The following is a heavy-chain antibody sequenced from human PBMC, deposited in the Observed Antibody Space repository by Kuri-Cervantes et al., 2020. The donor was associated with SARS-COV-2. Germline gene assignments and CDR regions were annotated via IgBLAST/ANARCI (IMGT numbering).Heavy chain of an antibody. J-gene: IGHJ5*02. CDR2: MNPNSGNT. CDR1: GYTFTSYA. Sequence: ASVKVSCKASGYTFTSYAMNWVRQAPGQGLEWMGWMNPNSGNTGYAQKFQGRVTMTRNTSISTAYMELSSLRSEDTAVYYCARAYDSVNWFDPWGQGTLVTVSS. D-gene: IGHD1-1*01. CDR3: ARAYDSVNWFDP. V-gene: IGHV1-8*02.